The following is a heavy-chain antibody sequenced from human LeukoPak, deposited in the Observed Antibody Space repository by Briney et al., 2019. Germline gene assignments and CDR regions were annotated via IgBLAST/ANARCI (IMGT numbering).Heavy chain of an antibody. D-gene: IGHD3-10*01. J-gene: IGHJ6*02. CDR3: ARSYGSGSRRKNYYYYYYGMDV. Sequence: SETLSLTCAVSGGSISSCGYSWSWIRQPPGKGLEWIGYIYHSGSTYYNPSLKSRVTISVDRSKNQFSLKLSSVTAADTAVYYCARSYGSGSRRKNYYYYYYGMDVWGQGTTVTVSS. V-gene: IGHV4-30-2*01. CDR2: IYHSGST. CDR1: GGSISSCGYS.